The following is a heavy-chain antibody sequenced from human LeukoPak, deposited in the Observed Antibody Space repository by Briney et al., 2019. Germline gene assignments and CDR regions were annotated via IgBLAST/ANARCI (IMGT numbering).Heavy chain of an antibody. J-gene: IGHJ4*02. V-gene: IGHV4-59*08. D-gene: IGHD3-22*01. CDR1: GGSISSYY. CDR2: IYYSGST. CDR3: ASTYYYDSSAPG. Sequence: SETLSLTCTVSGGSISSYYWSWIRQPPGKGLEWIGYIYYSGSTNYNPSLKSRVTISVDTSKNQFSLKSNSVTAADTAVYYCASTYYYDSSAPGWGQGTLVTVSS.